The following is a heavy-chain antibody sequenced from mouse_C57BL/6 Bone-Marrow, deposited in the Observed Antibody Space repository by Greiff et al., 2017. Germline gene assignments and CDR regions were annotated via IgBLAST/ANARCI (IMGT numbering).Heavy chain of an antibody. J-gene: IGHJ1*03. CDR1: GYTFTNYW. Sequence: QVQLKESGAELVRPGTSVKMSCKASGYTFTNYWIGWAKQRPGHGLEWIGDIYPGGGYTNYNEKFKGKATLTADKSSSTAYMQFSSLTSEDSAIYYCARSIGIYYSPYWYFDVWGTGTTVTVSS. D-gene: IGHD1-1*01. CDR3: ARSIGIYYSPYWYFDV. CDR2: IYPGGGYT. V-gene: IGHV1-63*01.